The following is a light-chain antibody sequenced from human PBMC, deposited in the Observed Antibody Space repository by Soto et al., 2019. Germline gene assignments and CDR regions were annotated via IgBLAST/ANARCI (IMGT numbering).Light chain of an antibody. Sequence: EIVMTQSPATLYVSPWESATLSCRDSQSVSSSLAWYQQKPGQAPRLLIYGASTRATGIPAMFSGSGSETEFTLTISSLQSEDSAVYYCQQYNNLWTFGQGNKVDI. CDR2: GAS. CDR1: QSVSSS. V-gene: IGKV3-15*01. CDR3: QQYNNLWT. J-gene: IGKJ1*01.